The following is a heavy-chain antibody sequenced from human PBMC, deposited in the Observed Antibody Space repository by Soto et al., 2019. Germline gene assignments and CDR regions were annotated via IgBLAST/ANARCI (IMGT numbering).Heavy chain of an antibody. CDR2: IFHTWTT. CDR3: ARGLGYDSSGRFLAAFDV. Sequence: QVQLQESGPGLAKPSQTLSLTCTVSGASLSSGGYYWTWILQVPGKALEWIGYIFHTWTTFYNPSLKCRVVMSIDKSDNQFSLNLRSVTAADTAVYYCARGLGYDSSGRFLAAFDVWGQGTMVTVSS. CDR1: GASLSSGGYY. J-gene: IGHJ3*01. V-gene: IGHV4-31*03. D-gene: IGHD3-22*01.